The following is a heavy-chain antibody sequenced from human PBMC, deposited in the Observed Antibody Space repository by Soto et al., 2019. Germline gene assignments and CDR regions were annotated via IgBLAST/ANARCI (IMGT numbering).Heavy chain of an antibody. CDR2: INHSGST. V-gene: IGHV4-34*01. D-gene: IGHD3-3*01. Sequence: SETLSVTCAVYGGSFSGYYWSWTRQPPWKGLEWIGEINHSGSTNYNPSLKSRVTISVDTSKNQFSLKLSSVTAADTAVYYCARMGFLDPGHYCGQGTLVTVSS. CDR1: GGSFSGYY. CDR3: ARMGFLDPGHY. J-gene: IGHJ4*02.